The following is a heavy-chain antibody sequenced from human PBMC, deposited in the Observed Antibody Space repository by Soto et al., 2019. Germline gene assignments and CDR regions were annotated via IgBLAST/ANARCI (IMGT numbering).Heavy chain of an antibody. CDR2: INPSRGRA. CDR3: ARSAGIGATIMYFDY. CDR1: GYTFTSYY. J-gene: IGHJ4*02. D-gene: IGHD5-12*01. Sequence: GASVKVSCKASGYTFTSYYMHWVRQAPGQGLEWMGIINPSRGRASYAQKFQGRVTMTADTSTSTAYMELSSLRSEDTAVYYCARSAGIGATIMYFDYWGQGTLVTVSS. V-gene: IGHV1-46*01.